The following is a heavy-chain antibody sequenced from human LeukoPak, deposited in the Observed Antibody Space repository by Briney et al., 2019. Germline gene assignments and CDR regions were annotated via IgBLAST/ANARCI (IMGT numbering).Heavy chain of an antibody. Sequence: GGSLRLSCAASGFTFSSYSMNWARQAPGKGLEWVSSISSSSSYIYYADSVKGRFTISRDNAKNSLYLQMNSLRAEDTAVYYCARGPIVVVPAAPNWFDPWGQGTLVTVSS. V-gene: IGHV3-21*01. D-gene: IGHD2-2*01. CDR1: GFTFSSYS. CDR2: ISSSSSYI. CDR3: ARGPIVVVPAAPNWFDP. J-gene: IGHJ5*02.